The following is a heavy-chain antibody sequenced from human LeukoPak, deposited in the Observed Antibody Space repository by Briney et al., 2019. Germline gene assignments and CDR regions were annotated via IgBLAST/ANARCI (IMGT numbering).Heavy chain of an antibody. J-gene: IGHJ4*02. D-gene: IGHD6-19*01. CDR3: ARRRYSSGWDY. CDR2: IYYSGST. Sequence: SETLSLTCTVSGGSISSYYWSWIRQPPGKGLEWIGYIYYSGSTNYNPSLTSRVTISVDTSKNQFSLKLSSVTAADTAVYYCARRRYSSGWDYWGQGTLVTVSS. CDR1: GGSISSYY. V-gene: IGHV4-59*08.